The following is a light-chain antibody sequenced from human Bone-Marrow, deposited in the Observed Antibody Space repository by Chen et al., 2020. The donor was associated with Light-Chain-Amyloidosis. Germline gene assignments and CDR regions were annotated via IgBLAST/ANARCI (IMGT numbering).Light chain of an antibody. Sequence: QSALTQPASVSGSPGQSIPIPCTGTSSDVGGDNHVSWYQQHPDKAPKLMIYEVTTRPSWVPDRFSGSKSDNTASLTISGLQTEDEAYYFCSSYPITNTLVFGSGTRVTVL. CDR2: EVT. J-gene: IGLJ1*01. CDR3: SSYPITNTLV. CDR1: SSDVGGDNH. V-gene: IGLV2-14*01.